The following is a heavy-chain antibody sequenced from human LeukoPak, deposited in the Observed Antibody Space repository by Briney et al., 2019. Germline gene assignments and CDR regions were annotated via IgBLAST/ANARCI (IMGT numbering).Heavy chain of an antibody. Sequence: SETLSLTCTVSGGSISSGGYYWSWIRQHPGQGLEWIGYIYHSGTTYYNPSLKSRVTISVDTSKNQFSLKLSSVTAADTAVYYCARDSGISGRTDYWGQGTLVTVSS. J-gene: IGHJ4*02. CDR2: IYHSGTT. V-gene: IGHV4-31*03. CDR3: ARDSGISGRTDY. D-gene: IGHD3-10*01. CDR1: GGSISSGGYY.